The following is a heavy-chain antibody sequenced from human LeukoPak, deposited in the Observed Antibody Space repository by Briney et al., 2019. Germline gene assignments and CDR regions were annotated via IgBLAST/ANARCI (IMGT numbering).Heavy chain of an antibody. V-gene: IGHV3-48*01. CDR3: ARTDSGTYYSDDY. CDR2: ISSGSRSI. D-gene: IGHD3-10*01. J-gene: IGHJ4*02. Sequence: GGSLRLSCAASGFTFSSYTMNWVRQAPGKGLEWVSFISSGSRSIYYADSVKGRFTISRDNAKNSLYLQMNNLRAEDTAIYYCARTDSGTYYSDDYWGQGTLVTVSS. CDR1: GFTFSSYT.